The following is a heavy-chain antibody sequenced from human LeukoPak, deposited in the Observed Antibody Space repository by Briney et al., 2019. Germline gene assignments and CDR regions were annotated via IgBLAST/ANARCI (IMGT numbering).Heavy chain of an antibody. CDR1: GFTFSSYA. D-gene: IGHD6-19*01. J-gene: IGHJ4*02. CDR2: ISYDGSNK. Sequence: GRSLRLSSAASGFTFSSYAMHWVRQAPGKGLEWVAVISYDGSNKYYADSVKGRFTISRDNSKNTLYLQMNSLRAEDTAVYYCLGGAVAGNWGQGTLVTVSS. V-gene: IGHV3-30-3*01. CDR3: LGGAVAGN.